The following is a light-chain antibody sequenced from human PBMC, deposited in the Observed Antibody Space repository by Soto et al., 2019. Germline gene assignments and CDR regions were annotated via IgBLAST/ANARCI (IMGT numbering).Light chain of an antibody. CDR3: SSYTSASTLLYL. CDR1: SSDVGGYNY. J-gene: IGLJ1*01. V-gene: IGLV2-14*01. Sequence: QSVLTQPASVSGSPGQSITISCTGTSSDVGGYNYVSWYQQHPGIPPKLLIYGVTNRPSGVSTRFSGSKSGNTASLTISGLQAEDEADYHCSSYTSASTLLYLFGTGTKLTVL. CDR2: GVT.